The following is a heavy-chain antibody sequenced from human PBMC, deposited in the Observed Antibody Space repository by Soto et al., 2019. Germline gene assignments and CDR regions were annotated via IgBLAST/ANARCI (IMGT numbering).Heavy chain of an antibody. CDR3: ARVPGSSSWYDQEFDH. CDR1: GFSLSNAGMG. J-gene: IGHJ4*02. CDR2: ILSNDEK. V-gene: IGHV2-26*01. D-gene: IGHD6-13*01. Sequence: QVTLKESGPVLVKPTETLTLTCTVSGFSLSNAGMGVSWIRQPPGKSLEWLAHILSNDEKSYSKSLKSRLTSSKDTYKSQVVLTMTNVDPVDTATYYCARVPGSSSWYDQEFDHWGQGTLVTVSS.